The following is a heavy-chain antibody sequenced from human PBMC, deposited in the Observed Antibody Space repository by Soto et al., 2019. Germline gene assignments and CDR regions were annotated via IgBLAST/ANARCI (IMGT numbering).Heavy chain of an antibody. CDR1: GESISSSSYY. J-gene: IGHJ4*02. Sequence: PSETRSLTGIVSGESISSSSYYWGWIRQPPGKGLEWIGSIYYSGRTYYNPSFKSRVTISIDTSKHQISLKLSSVTATDTAVYYWARRGTPVVTQDYFDHWGQGALVTVSS. V-gene: IGHV4-39*01. CDR3: ARRGTPVVTQDYFDH. D-gene: IGHD2-21*02. CDR2: IYYSGRT.